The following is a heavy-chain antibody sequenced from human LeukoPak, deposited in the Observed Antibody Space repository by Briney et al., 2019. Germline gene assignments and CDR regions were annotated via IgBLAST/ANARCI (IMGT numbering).Heavy chain of an antibody. CDR2: IYYSGST. D-gene: IGHD4-17*01. CDR3: ARVRTTGWFDP. Sequence: PSETLSLTCTVSGGSISSSSYYWGWIRQPPGKGLEWIGSIYYSGSTYYNPSLKSRVTISVDTSKNQFSLKLSSVTAADTAVYYCARVRTTGWFDPWGQGTLVTVSS. CDR1: GGSISSSSYY. J-gene: IGHJ5*02. V-gene: IGHV4-39*07.